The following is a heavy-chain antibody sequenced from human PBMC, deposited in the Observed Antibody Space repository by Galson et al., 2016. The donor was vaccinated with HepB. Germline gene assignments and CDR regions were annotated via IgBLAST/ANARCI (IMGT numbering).Heavy chain of an antibody. D-gene: IGHD5/OR15-5a*01. CDR2: IFSSGGYI. Sequence: SLRLSCAASGFTFSSYSMNWVRQAPGKGLEWVASIFSSGGYIDYADSVKDRFTVSRDNAKNSLYLQMNSLRAEDTAVYYCARRGLLHLALDCWGQGALVTVSS. V-gene: IGHV3-21*03. CDR3: ARRGLLHLALDC. J-gene: IGHJ4*02. CDR1: GFTFSSYS.